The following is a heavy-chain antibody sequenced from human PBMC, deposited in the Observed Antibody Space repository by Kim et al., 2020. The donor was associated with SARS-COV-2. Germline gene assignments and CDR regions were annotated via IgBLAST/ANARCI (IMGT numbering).Heavy chain of an antibody. D-gene: IGHD6-19*01. CDR3: VLSGWEL. V-gene: IGHV3-73*01. CDR2: VRSKANNYAT. J-gene: IGHJ4*02. Sequence: GGSLRLSCAASGFAFSASSMHWVRQPSGQGLEWVGHVRSKANNYATNYGAAVTGRFLISRDDSKNMTYLQMNNLTPADSAVYYCVLSGWELWGRGARVTVSS. CDR1: GFAFSASS.